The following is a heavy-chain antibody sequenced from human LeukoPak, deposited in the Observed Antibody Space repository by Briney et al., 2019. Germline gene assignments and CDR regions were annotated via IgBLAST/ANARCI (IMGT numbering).Heavy chain of an antibody. CDR2: INPSGGST. J-gene: IGHJ6*03. D-gene: IGHD2-2*01. Sequence: GASVKVSCKASGYTFTSYYMHWVRQAPGQGLEWMGIINPSGGSTSYAQKFQGRVTMTRDTSTSTVYMELSSLRSEDTAVYYCARAPMPNYYYYYMDVWGKGTTVTVSS. CDR1: GYTFTSYY. V-gene: IGHV1-46*01. CDR3: ARAPMPNYYYYYMDV.